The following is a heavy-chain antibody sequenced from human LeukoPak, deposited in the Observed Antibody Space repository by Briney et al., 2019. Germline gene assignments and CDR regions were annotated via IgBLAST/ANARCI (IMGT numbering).Heavy chain of an antibody. CDR2: MNPNNGDT. CDR1: GYTFATYD. D-gene: IGHD3-22*01. J-gene: IGHJ4*02. CDR3: ARGRDSYDSSDFPLMLY. Sequence: GASVKVSCKASGYTFATYDINWVRQATGQGLEWMGWMNPNNGDTGYAQKFQGRVTFTRDTSIDTAYMELSSLRSEDTAVYYCARGRDSYDSSDFPLMLYWGQGTLVTVSS. V-gene: IGHV1-8*03.